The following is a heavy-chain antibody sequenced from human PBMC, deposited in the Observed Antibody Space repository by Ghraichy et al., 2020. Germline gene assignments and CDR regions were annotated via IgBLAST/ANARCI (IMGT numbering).Heavy chain of an antibody. D-gene: IGHD6-19*01. Sequence: GGSLRLSCAASGFTFDDYAMHWVRQAPGKGLEWVSGISWNSGSIGYADSVKGRFTISRDNAKNSLYLQMNSLRAEDTALYYCAKDGRIAVAGTGYFQHWGQGTLVTVSS. CDR1: GFTFDDYA. J-gene: IGHJ1*01. CDR3: AKDGRIAVAGTGYFQH. V-gene: IGHV3-9*01. CDR2: ISWNSGSI.